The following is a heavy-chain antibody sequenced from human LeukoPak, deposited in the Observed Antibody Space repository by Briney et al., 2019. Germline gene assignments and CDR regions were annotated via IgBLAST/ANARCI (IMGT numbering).Heavy chain of an antibody. D-gene: IGHD3-16*01. Sequence: ASVKVSCKASGYTFTTYYMHWVRQAPGQGLEWMGMVDPRGGSTSYAQKFQGRVTMTRDKSTSTVNMELSSLRSEDTAVYYCVRDYHGGYFDYWGQGTLVTVSS. CDR1: GYTFTTYY. CDR3: VRDYHGGYFDY. CDR2: VDPRGGST. J-gene: IGHJ4*02. V-gene: IGHV1-46*01.